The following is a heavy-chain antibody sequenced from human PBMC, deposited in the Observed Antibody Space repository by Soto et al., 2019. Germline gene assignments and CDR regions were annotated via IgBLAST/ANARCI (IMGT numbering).Heavy chain of an antibody. D-gene: IGHD3-22*01. CDR2: ISSSSSYI. J-gene: IGHJ4*02. V-gene: IGHV3-21*01. CDR1: GFTFSSYS. Sequence: PGGSLRLSCAASGFTFSSYSMNWVRQAPGKGLEWVSSISSSSSYIYYADSVKGRFTISRDNAKNSLYLQMNSLRAEDTAVYYCARGASITMIVVVTPPDYWGQGTLVTVSS. CDR3: ARGASITMIVVVTPPDY.